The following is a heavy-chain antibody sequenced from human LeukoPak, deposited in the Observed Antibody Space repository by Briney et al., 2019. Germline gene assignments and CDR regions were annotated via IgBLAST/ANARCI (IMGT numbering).Heavy chain of an antibody. D-gene: IGHD6-13*01. V-gene: IGHV3-9*01. J-gene: IGHJ4*02. CDR1: GFTFDDYA. CDR2: ISWNSGSI. CDR3: ASLYSSSWYDRFRAVGFDY. Sequence: GRSLRLSCAASGFTFDDYAMHWVRQAPGKGLEWVSGISWNSGSIGYADSVKGRFTFSRDNAKNSLYLQMNSLRAEDTAVYYCASLYSSSWYDRFRAVGFDYWGQGTLVTVSS.